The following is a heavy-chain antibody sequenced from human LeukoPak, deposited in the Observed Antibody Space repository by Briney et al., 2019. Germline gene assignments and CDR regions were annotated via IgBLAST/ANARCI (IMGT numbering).Heavy chain of an antibody. CDR2: ISDSGRGT. J-gene: IGHJ4*02. V-gene: IGHV3-23*01. Sequence: PGGSLRLSCVASGFMFSDFAMSWAPQAPGKGLEWVSGISDSGRGTYYRDSVKGRCIISRDNSKKTVYLQLNNLRVEDTALYFCARHDSFIPYWGQGMLVTVSS. CDR1: GFMFSDFA. D-gene: IGHD5-18*01. CDR3: ARHDSFIPY.